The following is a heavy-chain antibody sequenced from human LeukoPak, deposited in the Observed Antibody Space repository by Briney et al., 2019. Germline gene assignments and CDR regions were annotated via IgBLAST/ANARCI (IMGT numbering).Heavy chain of an antibody. D-gene: IGHD3-3*01. CDR3: ARVSYYDFWSGYYYSRAIDP. J-gene: IGHJ5*02. Sequence: GASVKVSCKASGYTFTSYDINWVRQATGQGLEWMGWMNPNSGNTGYAQKFQGRVTMTRNTSISTAYMELSSLRSEDTAVYYCARVSYYDFWSGYYYSRAIDPWGQGTLVTVSS. CDR1: GYTFTSYD. CDR2: MNPNSGNT. V-gene: IGHV1-8*01.